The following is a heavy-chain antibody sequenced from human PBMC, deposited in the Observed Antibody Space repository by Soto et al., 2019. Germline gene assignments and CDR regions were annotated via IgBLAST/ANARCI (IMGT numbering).Heavy chain of an antibody. D-gene: IGHD2-2*01. CDR2: ISGSGGST. CDR1: GFTFSSYA. V-gene: IGHV3-23*01. CDR3: AKDPPALGVVVPAARGDY. J-gene: IGHJ4*02. Sequence: EVQLLESGGGLVQPGGSLRLSCAASGFTFSSYAMSWVRQAPGKGLEWVSAISGSGGSTYYADSVKGRFTISRDNSKNTLYLQMNSLRAEDTAVYYCAKDPPALGVVVPAARGDYWGQGTLVTVSS.